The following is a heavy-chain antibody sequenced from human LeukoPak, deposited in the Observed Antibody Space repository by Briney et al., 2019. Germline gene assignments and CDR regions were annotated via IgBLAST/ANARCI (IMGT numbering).Heavy chain of an antibody. CDR3: ARGSRYGDYKAESAFDI. V-gene: IGHV4-61*05. D-gene: IGHD4-17*01. CDR1: GGSISSSSYY. CDR2: IYYSGST. Sequence: SETLSLACTVSGGSISSSSYYWGWIRQPPGKGLEWIGYIYYSGSTNYNPSLKSRVTISVDTSKSQFSLKLSSVTAADTAVYYCARGSRYGDYKAESAFDIWGQGTMVTVSS. J-gene: IGHJ3*02.